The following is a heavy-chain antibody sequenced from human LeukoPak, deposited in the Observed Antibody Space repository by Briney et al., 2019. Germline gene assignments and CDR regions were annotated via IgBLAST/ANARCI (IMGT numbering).Heavy chain of an antibody. V-gene: IGHV1-24*01. CDR2: FDPEDGET. CDR1: GYTVTEFS. J-gene: IGHJ4*02. D-gene: IGHD6-13*01. Sequence: ASVEVSCKVSGYTVTEFSMHWVRQAPGKGLEWMGGFDPEDGETIFAQKFQGRVTMTEDTSTDTAYMELSSLTSEDTAVYYCATAGSPSVDWGQGTLVTVSS. CDR3: ATAGSPSVD.